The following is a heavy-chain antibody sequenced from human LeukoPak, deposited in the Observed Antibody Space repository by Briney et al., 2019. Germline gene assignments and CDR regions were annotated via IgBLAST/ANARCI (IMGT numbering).Heavy chain of an antibody. CDR3: ARDRRYYYHMDV. CDR2: IYSSGST. V-gene: IGHV4-39*07. J-gene: IGHJ6*04. CDR1: GGSITTSTYY. Sequence: SETLSLACTVSGGSITTSTYYWAWIRQPPGKGLEWIGSIYSSGSTYYNPSLKSRVTISVDTSKNQFSLNLSSVTAADTAVYYCARDRRYYYHMDVWGKGTTVTVSS.